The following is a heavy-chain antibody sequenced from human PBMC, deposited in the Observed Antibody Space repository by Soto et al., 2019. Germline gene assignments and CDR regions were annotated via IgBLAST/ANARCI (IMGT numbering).Heavy chain of an antibody. D-gene: IGHD3-10*01. J-gene: IGHJ4*02. CDR3: ARDHFIRGFFMYYFDY. CDR1: GFTFSSYG. CDR2: IWYDGSNK. V-gene: IGHV3-33*01. Sequence: GGSLRLSCAASGFTFSSYGMHWVRQAPGKGLEWVAVIWYDGSNKYYADSVKGRFTISRDNSKNTLYLQMNSLRAEDTAVYYCARDHFIRGFFMYYFDYWGQGTLVTVSS.